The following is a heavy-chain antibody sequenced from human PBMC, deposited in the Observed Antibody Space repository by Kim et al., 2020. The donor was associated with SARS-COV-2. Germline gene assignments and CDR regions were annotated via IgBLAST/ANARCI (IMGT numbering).Heavy chain of an antibody. CDR2: SYI. J-gene: IGHJ4*02. CDR3: ARVWRSIDY. D-gene: IGHD2-21*01. V-gene: IGHV3-21*01. Sequence: SYIYYADSVKGRFTISRDNAKNSLYLQMNSLRAEDTAVYYCARVWRSIDYWGQGTLVTVSS.